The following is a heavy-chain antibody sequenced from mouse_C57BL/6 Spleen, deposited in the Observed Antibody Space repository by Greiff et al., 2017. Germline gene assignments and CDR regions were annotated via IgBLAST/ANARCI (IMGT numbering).Heavy chain of an antibody. CDR3: ARSTYYDDDAYYDMGY. J-gene: IGHJ4*01. V-gene: IGHV1-18*01. D-gene: IGHD2-4*01. CDR1: GYTFTDYN. Sequence: VQLQQSGPELVKPGASVKIPCKASGYTFTDYNMDWVKQSHGKSLEWIGDINPNNGGTNYNQKFKGKATLTVDKSSSTAYMELRSLTSEDTAVYYCARSTYYDDDAYYDMGYWGQGTSVTVAS. CDR2: INPNNGGT.